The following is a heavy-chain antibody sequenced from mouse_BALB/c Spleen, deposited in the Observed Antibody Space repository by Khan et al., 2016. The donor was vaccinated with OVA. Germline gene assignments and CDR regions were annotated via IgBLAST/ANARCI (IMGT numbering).Heavy chain of an antibody. CDR3: ARGHFYGSSYDYWYFDV. Sequence: EVELVESGGGLVKPGGSLKLSCAASGFTFSSYAMSWVRQTPEKRLEWVASINTGGSFYYSDSARSRFTISTDNATNIIYLQLISMVSDETAMYYCARGHFYGSSYDYWYFDVWGAGTTVTVSS. J-gene: IGHJ1*01. V-gene: IGHV5-6-5*01. CDR2: INTGGSF. CDR1: GFTFSSYA. D-gene: IGHD1-1*01.